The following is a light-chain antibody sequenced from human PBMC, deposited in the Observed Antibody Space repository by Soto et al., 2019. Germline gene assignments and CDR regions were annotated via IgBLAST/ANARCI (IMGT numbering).Light chain of an antibody. CDR3: QHYNNWPQYT. J-gene: IGKJ2*01. CDR2: GAS. V-gene: IGKV3-15*01. CDR1: QSVSSN. Sequence: EIVMTQSPATLSVSPGERATLSCRASQSVSSNLAWYQQKPGQAPRLLIYGASTRATSIPARFSGSGSGTEFTLTISSLQSEDFAVYYCQHYNNWPQYTFGQGTKLEIK.